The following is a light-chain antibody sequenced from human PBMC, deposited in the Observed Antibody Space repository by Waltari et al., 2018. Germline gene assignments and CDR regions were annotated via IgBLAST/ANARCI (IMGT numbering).Light chain of an antibody. CDR1: QDVKNY. CDR3: QQNYAFPRT. J-gene: IGKJ1*01. Sequence: VIWVTQSPSLLSASTGDTVSITCRTSQDVKNYFVWYRQKPGKAPELLIYTATFLQTGVPSRFSGSGSGTDFTLTITSLQSEDFATYFCQQNYAFPRTFGQGTKVEVK. CDR2: TAT. V-gene: IGKV1D-8*01.